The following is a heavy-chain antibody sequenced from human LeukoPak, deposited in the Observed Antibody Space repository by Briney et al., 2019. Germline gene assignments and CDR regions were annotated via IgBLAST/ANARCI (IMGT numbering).Heavy chain of an antibody. Sequence: GGSLRLSCAAAGFTFNNYAMNWVRQAPGKGLEWVSVISGSGGTTYYADSVKGRFTISRDSSKNTLYLQMNSLRAEDTAVYYCAKVSGGGLYYDGMDVWGQGTTVTVSS. V-gene: IGHV3-23*01. J-gene: IGHJ6*02. CDR2: ISGSGGTT. CDR3: AKVSGGGLYYDGMDV. D-gene: IGHD1-14*01. CDR1: GFTFNNYA.